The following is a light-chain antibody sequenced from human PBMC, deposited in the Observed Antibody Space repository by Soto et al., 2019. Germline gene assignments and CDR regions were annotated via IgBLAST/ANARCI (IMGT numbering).Light chain of an antibody. CDR3: CSHAGSSTI. CDR1: SSDIGAYNY. V-gene: IGLV2-11*01. J-gene: IGLJ2*01. CDR2: DVT. Sequence: QSVLTQPASVSGSPGQWITISCTGTSSDIGAYNYVTWFQQHPGKAPKVIIYDVTNRPSGVPDRFSGSKSGNTASLTISGLQAQDEADYHCCSHAGSSTIFGGGTKVTVL.